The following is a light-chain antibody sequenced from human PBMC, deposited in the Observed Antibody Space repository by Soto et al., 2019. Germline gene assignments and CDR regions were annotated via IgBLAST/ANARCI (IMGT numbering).Light chain of an antibody. V-gene: IGLV2-14*01. Sequence: QSVLTQPASVSGSPGQSITISCTGTSSDVGGYDYVSWYQQHPGKAPKLMIYEVSDRPLGVSNRFSGSKSGNTASLTISGLQAEDEADYYRSSYTSSSTLPYVFGSGTKLTVL. CDR2: EVS. J-gene: IGLJ1*01. CDR1: SSDVGGYDY. CDR3: SSYTSSSTLPYV.